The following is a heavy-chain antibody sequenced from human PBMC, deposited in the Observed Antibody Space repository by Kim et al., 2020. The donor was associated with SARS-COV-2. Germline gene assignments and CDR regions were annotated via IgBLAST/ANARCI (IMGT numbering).Heavy chain of an antibody. J-gene: IGHJ4*02. CDR1: GGSISSSRYY. Sequence: SETLSLTCTVSGGSISSSRYYWGWIRQPPGKGLEWIGSIYFSGSTYYNPSLKSRVTISVDTSKNQFSLKLSSVTAADTAVYYCARDTKRIYDYWGQGTLVTVSS. CDR3: ARDTKRIYDY. CDR2: IYFSGST. D-gene: IGHD2-8*01. V-gene: IGHV4-39*07.